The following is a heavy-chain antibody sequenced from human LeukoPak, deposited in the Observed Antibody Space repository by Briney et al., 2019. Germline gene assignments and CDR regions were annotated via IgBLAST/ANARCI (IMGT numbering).Heavy chain of an antibody. CDR1: GFTFSSCA. J-gene: IGHJ6*02. Sequence: GRSLRLSCAASGFTFSSCAMHWVRQAPGKGLEWVAVISYDGSNKYYADSVKGRFTISRDNSKNTLYLQMNSLRAEDTAVYYCARNYGSGSYRYYYGMDVWGQGTTVTVSS. V-gene: IGHV3-30*04. D-gene: IGHD3-10*01. CDR2: ISYDGSNK. CDR3: ARNYGSGSYRYYYGMDV.